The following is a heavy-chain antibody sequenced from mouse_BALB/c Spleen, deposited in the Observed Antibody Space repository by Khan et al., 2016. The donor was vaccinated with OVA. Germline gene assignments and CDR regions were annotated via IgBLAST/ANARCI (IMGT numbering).Heavy chain of an antibody. V-gene: IGHV1-77*01. D-gene: IGHD2-14*01. Sequence: QVQLQQPGPELVKPGASLKVSCKASGYTFTDYVIGWVRQRTSQGLEWIGDIFTGSGTPYYNDNFKGQATLTADKSSNTAYMQLSSLTSEDAAVYFCARGGYSVFADWGQGTLVTVSA. J-gene: IGHJ3*01. CDR2: IFTGSGTP. CDR3: ARGGYSVFAD. CDR1: GYTFTDYV.